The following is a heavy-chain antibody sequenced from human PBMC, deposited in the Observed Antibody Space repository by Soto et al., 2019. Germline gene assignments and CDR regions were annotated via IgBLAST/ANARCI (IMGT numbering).Heavy chain of an antibody. J-gene: IGHJ2*01. CDR1: GFTFSDYY. CDR2: ISSSSSYT. D-gene: IGHD1-26*01. CDR3: ARMGSASYSDKRQRSYWYFDL. Sequence: GGSLRLSCAASGFTFSDYYMSWIRQAPGKGLEWVSYISSSSSYTNYADSVKGRFTISRDNAKNSLYLQMNSLRAEDTAVYYCARMGSASYSDKRQRSYWYFDLWGRGTPVSVSS. V-gene: IGHV3-11*06.